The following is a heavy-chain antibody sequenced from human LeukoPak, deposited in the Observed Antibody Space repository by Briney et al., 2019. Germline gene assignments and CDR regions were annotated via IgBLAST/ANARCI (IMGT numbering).Heavy chain of an antibody. Sequence: GGSLRLSCAASGFTFTDFWMTWVRQAPGKGLEWVANIKEDSRATFYGASVKGRFTILRDNSKSSLYLQMNSLRVEDTAVYYCATTAATAGGPYWGQGTLVTVSS. D-gene: IGHD6-13*01. CDR1: GFTFTDFW. CDR2: IKEDSRAT. CDR3: ATTAATAGGPY. J-gene: IGHJ4*02. V-gene: IGHV3-7*01.